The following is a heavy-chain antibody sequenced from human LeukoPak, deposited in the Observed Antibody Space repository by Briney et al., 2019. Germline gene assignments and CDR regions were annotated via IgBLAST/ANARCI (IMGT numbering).Heavy chain of an antibody. CDR2: FDPENDER. CDR1: GHTLSELT. D-gene: IGHD4-11*01. V-gene: IGHV1-24*01. CDR3: ATEMTSVVPDY. J-gene: IGHJ4*02. Sequence: ASVKVSCKVSGHTLSELTMHWVRQAPGKGLEWMGGFDPENDERIYARKFRGRLTMTEDTSTDTAYMELSSLRSEDTAAYFCATEMTSVVPDYWGQGTLVTVSS.